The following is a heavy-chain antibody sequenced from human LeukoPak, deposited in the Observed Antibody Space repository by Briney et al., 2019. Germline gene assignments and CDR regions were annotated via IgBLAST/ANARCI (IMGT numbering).Heavy chain of an antibody. J-gene: IGHJ4*02. CDR2: ISSRGSTI. CDR3: ARDSSSWYGTPYFAY. D-gene: IGHD6-13*01. Sequence: GGSLRLSCAASGFTFSDYYMSWIRQAPGKGLEWVAYISSRGSTIYYADSVKGRFTISRDNAKNSLYLQMNSLRAEDTAVYYCARDSSSWYGTPYFAYWGQGTLVTVSS. CDR1: GFTFSDYY. V-gene: IGHV3-11*04.